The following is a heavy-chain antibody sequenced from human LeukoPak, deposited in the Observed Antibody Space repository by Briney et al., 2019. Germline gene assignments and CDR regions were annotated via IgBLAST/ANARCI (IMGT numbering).Heavy chain of an antibody. CDR2: IEYSGST. CDR1: GGSIGSRYHY. Sequence: PSETLSLTCSVSGGSIGSRYHYWGWIRQPPGKGLEWIGSIEYSGSTYYNPPLKSRVIMSVDTSKKQFSLKVTSVTAADTAVYYCARLAHSSGYLPFDYWGQGTLVTVSS. CDR3: ARLAHSSGYLPFDY. D-gene: IGHD6-19*01. J-gene: IGHJ4*02. V-gene: IGHV4-39*01.